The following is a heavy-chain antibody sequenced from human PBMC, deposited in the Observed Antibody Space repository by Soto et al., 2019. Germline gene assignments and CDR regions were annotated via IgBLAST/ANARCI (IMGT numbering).Heavy chain of an antibody. Sequence: TSETLSLTCAVSGVSISSGNWWTWVRQTPQRGLEYIGEIFHDGTANYYPSFERRVAISVDTSKNQFSLKLTSVTAAGTAIYFCARLVYDTRLNYMYFDFWGQGALVTVSS. V-gene: IGHV4-4*02. D-gene: IGHD3-10*01. J-gene: IGHJ4*02. CDR2: IFHDGTA. CDR1: GVSISSGNW. CDR3: ARLVYDTRLNYMYFDF.